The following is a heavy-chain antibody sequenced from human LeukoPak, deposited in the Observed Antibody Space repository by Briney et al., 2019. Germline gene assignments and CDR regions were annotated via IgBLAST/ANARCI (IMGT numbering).Heavy chain of an antibody. J-gene: IGHJ5*02. Sequence: ASVKVSCKASGYTFTSYGISWVRQAPGQGLEWMGWISAYNGNTNYAQKLQGRVTMTTDTSTSTAYMEQRSLRSDDTAVYYCARVGGYSGYDYDPWFDPWGQGTLVTVSS. CDR3: ARVGGYSGYDYDPWFDP. V-gene: IGHV1-18*01. D-gene: IGHD5-12*01. CDR2: ISAYNGNT. CDR1: GYTFTSYG.